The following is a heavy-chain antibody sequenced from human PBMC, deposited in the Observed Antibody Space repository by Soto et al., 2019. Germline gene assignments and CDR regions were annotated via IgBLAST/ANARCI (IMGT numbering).Heavy chain of an antibody. CDR3: ARAGTSFRFDP. CDR1: GGSISSGGFY. J-gene: IGHJ5*02. D-gene: IGHD1-1*01. Sequence: SETLSLTCTVSGGSISSGGFYWSWIRKHPGKGLEWIGYIYDIGSTYYNPSLKSRLTISIDTSKNQFSMKLNSVTAADTAVYYCARAGTSFRFDPWGQGTLVTVSS. CDR2: IYDIGST. V-gene: IGHV4-31*03.